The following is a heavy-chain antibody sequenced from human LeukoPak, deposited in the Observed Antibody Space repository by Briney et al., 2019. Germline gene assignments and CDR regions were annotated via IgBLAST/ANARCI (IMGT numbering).Heavy chain of an antibody. CDR3: GRDALVGYVSYYYMDV. CDR2: ISNSGST. CDR1: GCSISSHY. Sequence: PSETLSLTCTVSGCSISSHYWTWIRQAPGKGLEWIGVISNSGSTSYNPSLNSRVTISIDTSKNQFSLKLSSVTAADTAVYYCGRDALVGYVSYYYMDVWGKGTTVTVSS. V-gene: IGHV4-59*11. D-gene: IGHD2-15*01. J-gene: IGHJ6*03.